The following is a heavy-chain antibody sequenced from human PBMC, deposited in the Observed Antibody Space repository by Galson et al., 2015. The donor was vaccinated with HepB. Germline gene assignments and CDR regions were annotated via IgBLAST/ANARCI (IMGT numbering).Heavy chain of an antibody. CDR2: ISYDGSNT. CDR1: GFTFSSYG. D-gene: IGHD3-3*01. CDR3: AREPYFGFWSGYFDY. V-gene: IGHV3-30*03. J-gene: IGHJ4*02. Sequence: SLRLSCAASGFTFSSYGMHWVRQAPGKGLEWAAFISYDGSNTYYGESVKGRFTMSRDISKNTVFLQMNSLRAEDTAVYYCAREPYFGFWSGYFDYWGQGTLVTVSS.